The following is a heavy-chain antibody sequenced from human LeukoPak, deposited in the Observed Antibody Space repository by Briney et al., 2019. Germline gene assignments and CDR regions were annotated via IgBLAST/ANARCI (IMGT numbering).Heavy chain of an antibody. V-gene: IGHV4-34*01. CDR3: ARDSGSYHWFDP. Sequence: SETLSLTCAVYGGSFSGYYWSWIRQPPGKGLEWIGEINHSGSTNYNPSLKSRVTISVDTSKNQFSLKLSSVTAADTAVYYCARDSGSYHWFDPWGQGTLVTVSS. CDR2: INHSGST. CDR1: GGSFSGYY. J-gene: IGHJ5*02. D-gene: IGHD1-26*01.